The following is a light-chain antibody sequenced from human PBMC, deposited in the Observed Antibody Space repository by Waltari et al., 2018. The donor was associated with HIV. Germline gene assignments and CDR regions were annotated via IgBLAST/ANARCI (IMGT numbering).Light chain of an antibody. CDR2: RDN. CDR3: AARDDSLNAYV. J-gene: IGLJ1*01. Sequence: QSVLTQPPSASGTPEQSVNISCSGTNSNIGSHPVNRYQHLPGTAPKLPIYRDNLRPSGVPDRFSGSKSGTSASLAISGLQSEDDSDYYCAARDDSLNAYVFGTGTKVTVL. V-gene: IGLV1-44*01. CDR1: NSNIGSHP.